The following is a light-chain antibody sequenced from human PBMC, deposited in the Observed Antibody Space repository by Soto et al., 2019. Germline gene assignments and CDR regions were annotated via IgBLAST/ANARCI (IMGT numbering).Light chain of an antibody. V-gene: IGKV4-1*01. CDR1: QSVLYSSNNKNY. CDR2: WAS. CDR3: QQYYSTLIT. Sequence: DIVMTQSPDSLAVSLGERATINCKSSQSVLYSSNNKNYLAWYKQKPGQPPKLLISWASTRESGVPDRFSGSGSATNFTLTISSLQAEDVAVYYCQQYYSTLITFGQGTRLEIK. J-gene: IGKJ5*01.